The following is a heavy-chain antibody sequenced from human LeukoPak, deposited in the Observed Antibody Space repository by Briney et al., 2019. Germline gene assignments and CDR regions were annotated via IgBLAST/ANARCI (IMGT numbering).Heavy chain of an antibody. CDR2: INPSGGST. J-gene: IGHJ4*02. CDR3: ARDMGSRKDY. V-gene: IGHV1-46*01. Sequence: ASVTVSCKASGYTFTRYYMHWVRQAPGQGLEWMGMINPSGGSTSYAQKFQGRVTMTRDTSTSTVYMELSSLRSEDTAVYYCARDMGSRKDYWGQGTLVTVSS. CDR1: GYTFTRYY. D-gene: IGHD6-13*01.